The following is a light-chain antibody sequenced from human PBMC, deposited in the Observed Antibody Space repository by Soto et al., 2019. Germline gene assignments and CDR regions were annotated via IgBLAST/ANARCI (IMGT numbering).Light chain of an antibody. J-gene: IGKJ4*01. CDR1: QTVSRY. Sequence: VLTQSPATLSLSPGERATLSCRASQTVSRYLAWYQQKPGQAPRLLIYYASNRATGIPARFSGSGSGTDYTPTISSLEPEDFAVYYGQQRSTWPLFTFGGGTKVEI. CDR3: QQRSTWPLFT. CDR2: YAS. V-gene: IGKV3-11*01.